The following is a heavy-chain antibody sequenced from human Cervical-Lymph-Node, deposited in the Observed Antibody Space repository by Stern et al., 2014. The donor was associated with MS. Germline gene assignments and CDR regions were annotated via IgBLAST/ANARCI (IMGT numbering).Heavy chain of an antibody. D-gene: IGHD6-13*01. CDR3: ARSAETSDRWYSLGYDL. CDR2: IFPVFGTP. V-gene: IGHV1-69*01. CDR1: GGTFSKFP. Sequence: QVQLVQSGAEVTKPGSSVKVSCKASGGTFSKFPSSWVRQAPGQGLEWMGGIFPVFGTPTYAQESRGRVMITADVSTSTVYMELSSLRSDDTAVYYCARSAETSDRWYSLGYDLWGQGTLVTVSS. J-gene: IGHJ5*02.